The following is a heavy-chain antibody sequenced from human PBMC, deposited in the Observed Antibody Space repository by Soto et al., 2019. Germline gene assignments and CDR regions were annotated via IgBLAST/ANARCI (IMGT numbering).Heavy chain of an antibody. V-gene: IGHV3-48*01. CDR3: TTALLWFGEVIDYYYYGMDV. CDR1: GFTFSSYS. Sequence: PGGSLRLSCAASGFTFSSYSMNWVRQAPGKGLEWVSYISSSSTIYYAAPVKGRFTISRDDSKNTLYLQMNSLKTEDTAVYYCTTALLWFGEVIDYYYYGMDVWGQGTTVTVSS. J-gene: IGHJ6*02. D-gene: IGHD3-10*01. CDR2: ISSSSTI.